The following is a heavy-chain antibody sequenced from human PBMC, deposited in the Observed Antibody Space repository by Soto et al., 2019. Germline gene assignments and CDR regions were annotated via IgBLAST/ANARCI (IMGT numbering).Heavy chain of an antibody. D-gene: IGHD5-18*01. CDR2: ISGSGGGT. Sequence: PGGSLRLSCAASGFTFSSYAMTWVRQAPGKGLEWVSSISGSGGGTYYADSVKGRFTISRDNSKNTLYLQMNSLRADDTAVYYCANSAYSYGYNYWGQGTLVTVSS. V-gene: IGHV3-23*01. CDR3: ANSAYSYGYNY. CDR1: GFTFSSYA. J-gene: IGHJ4*02.